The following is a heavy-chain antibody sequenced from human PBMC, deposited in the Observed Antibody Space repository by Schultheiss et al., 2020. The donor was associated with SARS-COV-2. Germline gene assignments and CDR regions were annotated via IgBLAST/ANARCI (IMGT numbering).Heavy chain of an antibody. CDR3: ARVVPIPWADYYYYGMDV. V-gene: IGHV4-34*01. Sequence: GSLRLSCAVYGGSFSGYYWSWIRQPPGRGLEWIGEINHSGSTNYNPSLKSRVTISVDTSKNQFSLKLSSVTAADTAVYYCARVVPIPWADYYYYGMDVWGQGATVTVSS. D-gene: IGHD2-2*02. CDR1: GGSFSGYY. CDR2: INHSGST. J-gene: IGHJ6*01.